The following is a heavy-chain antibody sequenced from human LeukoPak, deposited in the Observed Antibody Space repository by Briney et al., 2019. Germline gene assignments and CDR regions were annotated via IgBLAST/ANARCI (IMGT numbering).Heavy chain of an antibody. CDR1: GYTFTSYG. Sequence: GASVKVSCKASGYTFTSYGISWVRQAPGQGLEWMGWVSAYNGNANYAQKLQGRVTMTTDTSTSTAYMELRSPRSDDTAVYYCARGPQLWPLDYYYYGMDVWGQGTTVTVSS. D-gene: IGHD5-18*01. J-gene: IGHJ6*02. CDR2: VSAYNGNA. V-gene: IGHV1-18*01. CDR3: ARGPQLWPLDYYYYGMDV.